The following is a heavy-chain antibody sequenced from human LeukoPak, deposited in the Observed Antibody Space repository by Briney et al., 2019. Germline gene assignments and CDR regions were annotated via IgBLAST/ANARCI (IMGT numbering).Heavy chain of an antibody. CDR2: IKEDGSEK. D-gene: IGHD6-19*01. V-gene: IGHV3-7*01. CDR3: ARGPTAVSAPGDN. Sequence: PGGSLRLSCVTSGFTFENYWTTWVRQAPGKGLEWVANIKEDGSEKYYVDFVKGRFTISRDNAEKSLYLQMSSLRAEDTAVYFCARGPTAVSAPGDNWGQGTLVTVSS. CDR1: GFTFENYW. J-gene: IGHJ4*02.